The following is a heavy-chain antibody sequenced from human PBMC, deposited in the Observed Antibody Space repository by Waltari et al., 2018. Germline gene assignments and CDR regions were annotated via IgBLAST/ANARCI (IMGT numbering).Heavy chain of an antibody. CDR2: IIPIFGTA. V-gene: IGHV1-69*06. CDR3: ARDLGIRYYFDY. J-gene: IGHJ4*02. D-gene: IGHD7-27*01. Sequence: QVQLVQSGAEVKKPGSSVKVSCKASGGTFSSYAISWVRQAPGQGLEWMGGIIPIFGTANYAQKFQGRVTMTTDTSTSTAYMELRSLRSDDTAVYYCARDLGIRYYFDYWGQGTLVTVSS. CDR1: GGTFSSYA.